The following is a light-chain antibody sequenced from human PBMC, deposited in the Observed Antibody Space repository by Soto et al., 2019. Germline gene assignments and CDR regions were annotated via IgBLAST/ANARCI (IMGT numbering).Light chain of an antibody. CDR3: QQSYRTPD. CDR1: RSISSY. J-gene: IGKJ3*01. V-gene: IGKV1-39*01. CDR2: AAS. Sequence: DIQMTQSPSSLSASVGDRVTITCRASRSISSYLNWYQQKPAKAPKLLILAASILLGGVPSRFSGSGSGTDFTHTISSLQPEDFATYSWQQSYRTPDFGPGTEVDIK.